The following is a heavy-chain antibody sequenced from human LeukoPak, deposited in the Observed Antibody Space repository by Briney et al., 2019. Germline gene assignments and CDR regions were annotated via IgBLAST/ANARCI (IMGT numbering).Heavy chain of an antibody. V-gene: IGHV3-23*01. CDR1: GFTFSSYA. J-gene: IGHJ4*02. CDR3: AKDSTFSGLSRSGSYSYFDC. CDR2: IYGSDGYT. Sequence: GGSLRLSCAASGFTFSSYAMIWVRQAPGKGLEAPGKGLEWVSTIYGSDGYTYYADSVKGRFTISRDNSKNTLYLQMNTLRAEDTAVYYCAKDSTFSGLSRSGSYSYFDCWGQGTLVTVSS. D-gene: IGHD1-26*01.